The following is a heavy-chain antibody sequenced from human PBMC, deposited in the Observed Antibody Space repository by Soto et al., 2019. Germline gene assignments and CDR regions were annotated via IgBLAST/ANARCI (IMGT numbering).Heavy chain of an antibody. D-gene: IGHD6-13*01. Sequence: SETLSLTCTVSGGSISSYYWSWIRQPPGKGLEWIGYIYYSGSTNYNPSLKSRVTISVDTSKNQFSLKLSSVTAADTAVYYCARVSAAGDIDYWGKGTIVTVSS. J-gene: IGHJ4*02. CDR1: GGSISSYY. CDR3: ARVSAAGDIDY. V-gene: IGHV4-59*01. CDR2: IYYSGST.